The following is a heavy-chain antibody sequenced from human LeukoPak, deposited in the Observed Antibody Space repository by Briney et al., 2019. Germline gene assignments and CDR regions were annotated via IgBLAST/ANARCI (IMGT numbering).Heavy chain of an antibody. J-gene: IGHJ6*03. CDR1: GFTFSSYA. Sequence: GGSLRLSCAASGFTFSSYAMSWVRQAPGKGLEWVSAISGSGGSTYYADSVKGRFTISRDNSKNTLYLQMNSLRAEDTAVYYCAKTSGYERFYYYYMDVWGKGTTVTVSS. CDR3: AKTSGYERFYYYYMDV. CDR2: ISGSGGST. V-gene: IGHV3-23*01. D-gene: IGHD5-12*01.